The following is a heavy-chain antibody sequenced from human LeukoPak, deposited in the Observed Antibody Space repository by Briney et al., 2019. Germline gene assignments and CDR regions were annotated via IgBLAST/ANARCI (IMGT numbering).Heavy chain of an antibody. V-gene: IGHV1-69*13. CDR1: GGTFSSYA. J-gene: IGHJ4*02. D-gene: IGHD7-27*01. CDR3: ARGPPNWGFDH. Sequence: GASVKVSCEASGGTFSSYAISWVRQAPGQGLEWMGGIIPIFGTANYAQKFQGRVTITADESTSTAYMELSSLRSEDTAVYYCARGPPNWGFDHWGQGTLVIVSS. CDR2: IIPIFGTA.